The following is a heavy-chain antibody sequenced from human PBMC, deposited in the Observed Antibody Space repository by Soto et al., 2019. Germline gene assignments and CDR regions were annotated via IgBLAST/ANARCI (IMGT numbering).Heavy chain of an antibody. CDR3: AKSLYSGPDI. D-gene: IGHD6-19*01. J-gene: IGHJ3*02. V-gene: IGHV3-23*01. CDR1: RFTFSTYA. CDR2: TSGGGGDT. Sequence: EVQLLESGGGLVQPGGSLRLSCAASRFTFSTYAMSWVRQAPGKGLEWVSGTSGGGGDTSYADSVRGRFSCSRDNSKNTLYLQTNSLRAEDTALYYCAKSLYSGPDIWGQGTMFTISS.